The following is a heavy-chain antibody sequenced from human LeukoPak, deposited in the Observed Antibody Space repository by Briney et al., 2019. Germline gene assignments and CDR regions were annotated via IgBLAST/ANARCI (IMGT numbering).Heavy chain of an antibody. V-gene: IGHV3-21*04. J-gene: IGHJ4*02. D-gene: IGHD5-18*01. CDR2: ISSSSSYI. CDR3: ARDPRGITALVDYFDY. Sequence: TGGSLRLSCAASGFTFSSYSMNWVRQAPGKGLEWVSSISSSSSYIYYADSVKGRFTISRDNAKNSLYLQMSSLRVEDTAVYYCARDPRGITALVDYFDYWGQGTLVTVSS. CDR1: GFTFSSYS.